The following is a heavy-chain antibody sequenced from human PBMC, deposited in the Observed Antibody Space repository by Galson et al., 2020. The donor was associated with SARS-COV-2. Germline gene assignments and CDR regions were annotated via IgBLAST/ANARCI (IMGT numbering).Heavy chain of an antibody. J-gene: IGHJ4*02. CDR1: GFTFTSYV. D-gene: IGHD2-15*01. V-gene: IGHV3-23*01. CDR2: ISGSGGAT. Sequence: GGSLRLSCAASGFTFTSYVMSWVRQAPGKGLEWVSAISGSGGATSYAGSVKGRFTISRDNSKNTVYLQMNSLRAEDTAAYYCAKGVVGAYYFDYWGQGTLVTVSS. CDR3: AKGVVGAYYFDY.